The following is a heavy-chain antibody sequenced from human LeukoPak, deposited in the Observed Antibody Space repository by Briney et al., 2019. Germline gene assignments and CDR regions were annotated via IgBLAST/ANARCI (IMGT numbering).Heavy chain of an antibody. Sequence: SVKFSCKASGGTFSSYAISWVRQAPGQGLEWMGGIIPLFGTANYAQKSQGRVTITADESMSTAYMELSSLKSEDTALYYCAREWNYETSGYYYYYWGQGTLVTVSS. D-gene: IGHD3-22*01. CDR2: IIPLFGTA. J-gene: IGHJ4*02. CDR3: AREWNYETSGYYYYY. V-gene: IGHV1-69*13. CDR1: GGTFSSYA.